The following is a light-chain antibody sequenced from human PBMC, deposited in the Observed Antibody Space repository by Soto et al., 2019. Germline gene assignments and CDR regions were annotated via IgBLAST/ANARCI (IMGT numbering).Light chain of an antibody. J-gene: IGLJ2*01. CDR3: TSYTGASTLV. Sequence: QSALTQPASVSGSPGQSITISCTGTSGDIGANNYVSWYQHHPGKAPKILIYDAANRPSGISHRFSGSKSGNTASLTISGLQAEDEADYFCTSYTGASTLVFGGGTKLTVL. CDR1: SGDIGANNY. CDR2: DAA. V-gene: IGLV2-14*03.